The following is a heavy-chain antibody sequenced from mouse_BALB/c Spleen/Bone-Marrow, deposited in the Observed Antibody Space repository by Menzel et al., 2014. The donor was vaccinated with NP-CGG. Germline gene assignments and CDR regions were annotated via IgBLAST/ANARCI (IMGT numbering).Heavy chain of an antibody. D-gene: IGHD2-13*01. CDR1: GFTFSSYG. CDR2: ISNGGTYT. Sequence: EVKLVESGGDLVKPGGSLKLSCAASGFTFSSYGMPWVRQTPDQRLEWVATISNGGTYTYYPDSVKGRVTISRDKAKNTPYLQMSSLKSEDSAMYYCALICDSAYWGQGTLVTVSA. CDR3: ALICDSAY. V-gene: IGHV5-6*01. J-gene: IGHJ3*01.